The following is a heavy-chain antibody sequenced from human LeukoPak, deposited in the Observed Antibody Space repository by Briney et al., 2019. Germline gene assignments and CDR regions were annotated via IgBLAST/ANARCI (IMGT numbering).Heavy chain of an antibody. CDR1: GGSISSSTYY. J-gene: IGHJ5*01. CDR2: IYYSGGT. V-gene: IGHV4-39*01. Sequence: SETLSLTCNVSGGSISSSTYYWGWIRQPPGKGLEWIASIYYSGGTYQNPSLQSRVTISKDTSKNQFSLDLKSVTATDTAVYYCVRGDPYWFDSWGQGILLTVSS. CDR3: VRGDPYWFDS.